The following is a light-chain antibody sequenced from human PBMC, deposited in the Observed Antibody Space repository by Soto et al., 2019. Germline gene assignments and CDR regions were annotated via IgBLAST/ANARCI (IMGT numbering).Light chain of an antibody. CDR3: LLSDSGSYV. CDR2: DTT. V-gene: IGLV7-46*01. J-gene: IGLJ1*01. Sequence: QAVVTQEPSLTVSPGWTVTLTCGSSTGAVTNGHYPYWFRQKPGQAPRTLIYDTTNRHSWTPARFSGSLLGGKSALTLSGEQPEDEGEYYCLLSDSGSYVFVIGTKVTVL. CDR1: TGAVTNGHY.